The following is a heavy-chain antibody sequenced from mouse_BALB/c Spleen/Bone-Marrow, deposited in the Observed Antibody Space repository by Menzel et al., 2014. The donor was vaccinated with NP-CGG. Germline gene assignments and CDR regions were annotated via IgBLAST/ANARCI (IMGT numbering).Heavy chain of an antibody. Sequence: EVKLMESGPELVKPGASVKVSCKASGYAFTNYNMNWVKQSHGKSLEWIGNIDPYSGGTSYNQKFRGKATLTVDKSSSTAYMHLNSLTSEDSAVYYCSRGVLAYFDYWGQGTTLTVSS. CDR2: IDPYSGGT. D-gene: IGHD2-14*01. CDR1: GYAFTNYN. J-gene: IGHJ2*01. CDR3: SRGVLAYFDY. V-gene: IGHV1S135*01.